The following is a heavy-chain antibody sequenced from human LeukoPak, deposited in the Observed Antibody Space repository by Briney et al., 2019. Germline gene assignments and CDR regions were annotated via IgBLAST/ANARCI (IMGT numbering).Heavy chain of an antibody. J-gene: IGHJ4*02. V-gene: IGHV1-18*01. CDR3: ARDQALGSAAPFEY. D-gene: IGHD6-13*01. CDR1: GYTFTGYA. CDR2: ISAYNSNT. Sequence: GSSVKVACKASGYTFTGYAIGWVRQAPGQGLEWMGRISAYNSNTNYAQKLQGRVTMTTDTSTSTAYMELRSLISDDTAVYYCARDQALGSAAPFEYWGLGTLVIVSS.